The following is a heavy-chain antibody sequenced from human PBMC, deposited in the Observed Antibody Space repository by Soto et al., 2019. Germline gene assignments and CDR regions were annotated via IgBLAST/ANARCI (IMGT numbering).Heavy chain of an antibody. CDR1: AYSFPTNA. J-gene: IGHJ5*02. D-gene: IGHD3-16*01. V-gene: IGHV1-8*01. CDR3: ARMATFGSLNWFDP. CDR2: TNPGSGDT. Sequence: ASVKVSCKASAYSFPTNAVSWVRQATGQGLEWMGWTNPGSGDTGYAQKFQGRVAMTRDISIATAYLELSGLRSDDTAICYCARMATFGSLNWFDPWGQGILVTVSS.